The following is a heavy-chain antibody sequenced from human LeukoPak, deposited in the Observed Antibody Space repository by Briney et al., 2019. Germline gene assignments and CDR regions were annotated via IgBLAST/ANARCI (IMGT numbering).Heavy chain of an antibody. CDR2: INHSGST. CDR1: GGSFSGYY. D-gene: IGHD2-2*01. J-gene: IGHJ4*02. Sequence: SETLSLTCAVYGGSFSGYYWSWIRQPPGKGLEWIGEINHSGSTNYNPSLKSRVTISVDTSKNQFSLKLSSVTAADTAVYYCARLGYCSSTSCPRWGQGTLVTVSS. CDR3: ARLGYCSSTSCPR. V-gene: IGHV4-34*01.